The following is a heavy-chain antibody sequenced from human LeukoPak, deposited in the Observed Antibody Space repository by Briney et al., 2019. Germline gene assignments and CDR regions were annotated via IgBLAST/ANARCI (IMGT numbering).Heavy chain of an antibody. CDR3: ARDRYGGYAFDY. J-gene: IGHJ4*02. D-gene: IGHD5-12*01. CDR2: ISSSSSYI. CDR1: GFTFSIYS. Sequence: PGGSLRLSCAASGFTFSIYSMNWVRKAPGKGLEWVSSISSSSSYIYYVDSVKGRFTISRDNAKNSLYLQMNSLRAEDTAVYYCARDRYGGYAFDYWGQGTLVTVSS. V-gene: IGHV3-21*01.